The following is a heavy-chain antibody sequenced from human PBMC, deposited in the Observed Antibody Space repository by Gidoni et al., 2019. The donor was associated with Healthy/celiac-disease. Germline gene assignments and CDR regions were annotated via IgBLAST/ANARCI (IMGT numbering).Heavy chain of an antibody. V-gene: IGHV3-11*01. D-gene: IGHD3-22*01. J-gene: IGHJ2*01. CDR2: ISSSGSTI. CDR3: AAGGYYYDSSGPRGGFDL. CDR1: GFTFSDYY. Sequence: QVQLLESGGGLVKPGGSLRLSCAASGFTFSDYYMSWIRQDPGKGLEWVSYISSSGSTIYYADSVKGRFTISRDNAKNSLYLQMNSLRAEDTAVYYCAAGGYYYDSSGPRGGFDLWGRGTLVTVSS.